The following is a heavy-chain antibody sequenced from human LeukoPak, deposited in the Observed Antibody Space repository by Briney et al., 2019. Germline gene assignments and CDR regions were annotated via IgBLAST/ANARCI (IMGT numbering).Heavy chain of an antibody. Sequence: SETLSLTCTVSGGSTSSYYWSWIRQPPGKGLEWIGYIYYSGSTNYNPSLKSRVSISVDTSKNQFSLKLSSVTAADTAVYYCARDLSLDVWGKGTTVTVSS. CDR1: GGSTSSYY. V-gene: IGHV4-59*01. CDR3: ARDLSLDV. CDR2: IYYSGST. J-gene: IGHJ6*04.